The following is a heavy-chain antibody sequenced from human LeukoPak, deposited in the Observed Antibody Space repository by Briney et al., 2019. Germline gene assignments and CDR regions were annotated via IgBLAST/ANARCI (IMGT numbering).Heavy chain of an antibody. V-gene: IGHV4-61*01. J-gene: IGHJ6*03. CDR1: AGSISSSNW. Sequence: PSETLSPTCAVSAGSISSSNWWSWVRQPPGKGLEWIGYIYYGGRTNYNSSLKSRVTISVDTSKNQFSLKLSSLTAADTAVYYCARSSDADYGDQYGSEYYYYYMDVWGKGTTVTVSS. CDR2: IYYGGRT. D-gene: IGHD4-17*01. CDR3: ARSSDADYGDQYGSEYYYYYMDV.